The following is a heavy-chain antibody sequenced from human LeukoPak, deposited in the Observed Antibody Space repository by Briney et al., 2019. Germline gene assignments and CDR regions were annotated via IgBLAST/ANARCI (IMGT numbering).Heavy chain of an antibody. J-gene: IGHJ4*02. D-gene: IGHD3-3*01. CDR3: AKVPNYDFWSGYSYFDF. CDR1: GLTFSSYA. CDR2: IRGSGSNT. Sequence: GSLRLSCAASGLTFSSYAMSWVRQAPGKGPEWVSAIRGSGSNTYYADSVKGRFTISRDNSKNTLYLQMNSLRAEDTAIYYCAKVPNYDFWSGYSYFDFWGQGTLVTVSS. V-gene: IGHV3-23*01.